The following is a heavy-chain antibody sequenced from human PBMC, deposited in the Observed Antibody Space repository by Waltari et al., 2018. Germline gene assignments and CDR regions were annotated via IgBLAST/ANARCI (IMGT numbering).Heavy chain of an antibody. J-gene: IGHJ4*02. CDR2: IYHSGST. Sequence: QLQLQESGSGLVKPSQTLSLTCAVSGGSISSGGYSWSLIRQPPGKGLEWIGYIYHSGSTYYNPSLKSRVTISVDRSKNQFSLKLSSVTAADTAVYYCARGWVDYYFDYWGQGTLVTVSS. CDR3: ARGWVDYYFDY. CDR1: GGSISSGGYS. V-gene: IGHV4-30-2*01. D-gene: IGHD2-15*01.